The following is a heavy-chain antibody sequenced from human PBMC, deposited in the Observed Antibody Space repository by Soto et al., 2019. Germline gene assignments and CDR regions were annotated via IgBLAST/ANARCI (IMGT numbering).Heavy chain of an antibody. CDR1: GYTFTSYG. CDR3: ARDAAIGMNDY. D-gene: IGHD1-20*01. Sequence: ASVKVSCKASGYTFTSYGISWVRQAHGQGLEWMGWISAYNGNTKYAQKLQGRVTMTTDTSTSTAYMELRSLRSDDTAVYYCARDAAIGMNDYWGQGTLVTVSS. V-gene: IGHV1-18*01. J-gene: IGHJ4*02. CDR2: ISAYNGNT.